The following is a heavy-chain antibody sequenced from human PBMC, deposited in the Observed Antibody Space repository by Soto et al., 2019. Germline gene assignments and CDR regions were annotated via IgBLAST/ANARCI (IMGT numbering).Heavy chain of an antibody. CDR2: MYNTGST. CDR3: ARDKITGLFDY. CDR1: GGSISGYY. V-gene: IGHV4-59*12. Sequence: SETMSLTCTVSGGSISGYYWSWIRQPPGKGLEWIGYMYNTGSTVYNPSFKSRVTISVDTSKNQFSLKLTSVTAADTAVYYCARDKITGLFDYWGQGTLVTVSS. J-gene: IGHJ4*02. D-gene: IGHD2-8*02.